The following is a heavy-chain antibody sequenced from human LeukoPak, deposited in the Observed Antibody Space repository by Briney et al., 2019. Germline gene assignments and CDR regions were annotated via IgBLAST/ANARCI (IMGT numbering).Heavy chain of an antibody. D-gene: IGHD3-10*01. CDR3: ARVDYYGSGKSLLYFDY. J-gene: IGHJ4*02. V-gene: IGHV1-2*06. Sequence: ASVKVSCKASGYTFTGYYMHWVRQAPGQGLEWMGRINPNSGGTNYAQKFQGRVTMTRDTSISTAYMELSRLRSDDTAVYYCARVDYYGSGKSLLYFDYWGQGTLVTVSS. CDR1: GYTFTGYY. CDR2: INPNSGGT.